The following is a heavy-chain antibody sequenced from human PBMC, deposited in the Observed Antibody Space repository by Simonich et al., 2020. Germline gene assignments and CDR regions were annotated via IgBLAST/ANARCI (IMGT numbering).Heavy chain of an antibody. Sequence: EVQLVESGGGLVKPGGSLRLSCAASGYTFSSYSMNWVRQAPGKGREWASSISSRSSYISNADSGKGRFTISRDNAKNSLYLQMNSLRAEDTAVYYCARANERDYWGQGTLVTVSS. CDR3: ARANERDY. D-gene: IGHD1-1*01. V-gene: IGHV3-21*01. J-gene: IGHJ4*02. CDR2: ISSRSSYI. CDR1: GYTFSSYS.